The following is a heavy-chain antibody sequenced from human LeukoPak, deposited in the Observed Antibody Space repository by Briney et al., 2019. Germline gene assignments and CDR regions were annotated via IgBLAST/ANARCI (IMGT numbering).Heavy chain of an antibody. Sequence: SGTLPLTYAVSGGSISSSNWWSWVRQPPGKGLEWIGEIYHSGSTNYNPSLKSRVTISVDKSKNQFSLKLSSVTAADTAVYYCASTFGIRDGYNGVYDYWGQGTLVTVSS. J-gene: IGHJ4*02. CDR2: IYHSGST. V-gene: IGHV4-4*02. CDR1: GGSISSSNW. D-gene: IGHD5-24*01. CDR3: ASTFGIRDGYNGVYDY.